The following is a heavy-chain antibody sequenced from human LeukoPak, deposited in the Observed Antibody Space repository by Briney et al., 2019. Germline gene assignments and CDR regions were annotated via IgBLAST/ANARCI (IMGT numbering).Heavy chain of an antibody. CDR2: IKQDGSET. CDR1: GFTFSAYW. CDR3: ARETRRYNWNGPLDY. D-gene: IGHD1-1*01. Sequence: GGSLRLSCAASGFTFSAYWMTWVRQAPGKGLDWVGNIKQDGSETYYADSLKGRFTISRDNAKNTLYLQMTSLRVEDTAVYYCARETRRYNWNGPLDYWGQGTLGTVSS. V-gene: IGHV3-7*01. J-gene: IGHJ4*02.